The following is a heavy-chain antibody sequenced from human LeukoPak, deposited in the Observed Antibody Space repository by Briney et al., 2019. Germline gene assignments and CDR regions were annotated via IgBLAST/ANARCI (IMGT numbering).Heavy chain of an antibody. CDR2: IYYSGST. Sequence: SETLSLTCTVSGGSISSYYWSWLRQPPGKGLEWIGYIYYSGSTNYNPSLKSRVTISVDTSKNQFSLKLRSGTAADTAVYYCARALQGPYYYYYYYMDVWGKGTTVTVSS. V-gene: IGHV4-59*01. J-gene: IGHJ6*03. CDR1: GGSISSYY. CDR3: ARALQGPYYYYYYYMDV.